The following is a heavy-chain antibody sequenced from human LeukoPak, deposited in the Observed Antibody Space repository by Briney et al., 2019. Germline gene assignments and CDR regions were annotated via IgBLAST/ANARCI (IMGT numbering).Heavy chain of an antibody. CDR2: ISSTSKYI. CDR3: AELGITMIGGV. CDR1: GFTFSDYS. Sequence: GGSLRLSCAASGFTFSDYSMNWVRQAPGKGLEWVSSISSTSKYIYYGDSVKGRFTISRDNAKNSLYLQMNSLRAEDTAVYYCAELGITMIGGVWGKGTTVTISS. V-gene: IGHV3-21*01. J-gene: IGHJ6*04. D-gene: IGHD3-10*02.